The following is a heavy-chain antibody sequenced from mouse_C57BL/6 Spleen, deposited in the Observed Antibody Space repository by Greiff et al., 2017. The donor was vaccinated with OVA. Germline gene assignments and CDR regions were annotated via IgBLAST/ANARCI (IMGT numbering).Heavy chain of an antibody. CDR3: ARAWYGNYAFAY. J-gene: IGHJ3*01. CDR2: IYPSDSET. CDR1: GYTFTSYW. D-gene: IGHD2-10*02. V-gene: IGHV1-61*01. Sequence: VQLQQPGAELVRPGSSVKLSCKASGYTFTSYWMDWVKQRPGQGLEWIGNIYPSDSETHYNQKFKDKATLTVDKSSSTAYMQLSSLTSEDSAVYYCARAWYGNYAFAYWGQGTLVTVSA.